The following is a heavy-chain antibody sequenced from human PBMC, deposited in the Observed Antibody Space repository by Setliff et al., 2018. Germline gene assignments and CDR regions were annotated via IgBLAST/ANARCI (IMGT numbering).Heavy chain of an antibody. Sequence: PGGSLRLSCAASGFTFSYAWMHWVRQAPGEGLEWVGRSKSKTAGGAIDYAAPVKGRFTISRDDSKNTLYLQMSSLKTEDTAMYYCTTDRAACSGSSCYNGFDVWGQGTMVTVSS. CDR2: SKSKTAGGAI. CDR3: TTDRAACSGSSCYNGFDV. CDR1: GFTFSYAW. J-gene: IGHJ3*01. V-gene: IGHV3-15*07. D-gene: IGHD2-2*02.